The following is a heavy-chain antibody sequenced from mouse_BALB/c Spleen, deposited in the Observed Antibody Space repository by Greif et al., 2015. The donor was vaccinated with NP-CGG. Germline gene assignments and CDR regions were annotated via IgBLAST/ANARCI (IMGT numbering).Heavy chain of an antibody. D-gene: IGHD2-4*01. V-gene: IGHV1-87*01. Sequence: QVQLQQSGAELARPGASVKLSCKASGYTFTSYWMQWVKQRPGQGLEWIGAIYPGDGDTRYTQKFKGKATLTADKSSSTAYMQLSSLASEDSAVYYCARWDDSFAYWGQGTLVTVSA. CDR3: ARWDDSFAY. CDR2: IYPGDGDT. CDR1: GYTFTSYW. J-gene: IGHJ3*01.